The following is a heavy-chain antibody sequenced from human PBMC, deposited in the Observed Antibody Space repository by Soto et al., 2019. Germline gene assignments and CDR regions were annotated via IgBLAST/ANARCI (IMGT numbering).Heavy chain of an antibody. CDR1: GYTFTSYY. CDR3: ARGDGDYYDSSGYPDY. D-gene: IGHD3-22*01. CDR2: INPSGGNT. J-gene: IGHJ4*02. V-gene: IGHV1-46*01. Sequence: GASVKVSCKASGYTFTSYYMHWVRQAPGQGLEWMGIINPSGGNTSYAQKFQGRVTMTRDTSTSTVYMELSSLRSEDTAVYYCARGDGDYYDSSGYPDYWGQGTLVTVSS.